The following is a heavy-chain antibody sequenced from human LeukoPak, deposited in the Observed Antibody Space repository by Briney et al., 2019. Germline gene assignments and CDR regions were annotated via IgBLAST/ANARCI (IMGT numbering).Heavy chain of an antibody. CDR1: GYTFTGYY. V-gene: IGHV1-69*13. Sequence: SVKVSCKASGYTFTGYYMHWVRQAPGQGLEWMGGIIPIFGTANYAQKFQGRVTITADESTSTAYMELSSLRSEDTAVYYCARGGLQLRYFDWFDYWGQGTLVTVSS. CDR3: ARGGLQLRYFDWFDY. CDR2: IIPIFGTA. D-gene: IGHD3-9*01. J-gene: IGHJ4*02.